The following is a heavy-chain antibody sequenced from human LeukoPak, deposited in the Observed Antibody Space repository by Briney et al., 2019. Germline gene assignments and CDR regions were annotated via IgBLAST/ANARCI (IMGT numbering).Heavy chain of an antibody. V-gene: IGHV3-7*01. CDR2: INQDGSTK. Sequence: GGSLRLSCAASGFTFSNYWMNWVRQAPGKGLEWVANINQDGSTKYYVGSVKGRFTVSRDNAKNSVFLQMNSLRAEDTAVYYCARGPRRVRGVIYYWGQGTLVTVSS. D-gene: IGHD3-10*01. CDR3: ARGPRRVRGVIYY. CDR1: GFTFSNYW. J-gene: IGHJ4*02.